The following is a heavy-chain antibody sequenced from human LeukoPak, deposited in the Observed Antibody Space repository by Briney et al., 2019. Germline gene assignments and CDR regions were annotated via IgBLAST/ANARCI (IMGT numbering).Heavy chain of an antibody. Sequence: GSLRLSCAASGFTFSSYWMSWVRQAPGKGLEWIGSIYHSGSTYYNPSLKSRVTISVDTSKNQFSLKLSSVTAADTAVYYCARLGLATAYDYWGQGTLVTVSS. J-gene: IGHJ4*02. D-gene: IGHD5-18*01. CDR1: GFTFSSYW. CDR3: ARLGLATAYDY. V-gene: IGHV4-38-2*01. CDR2: IYHSGST.